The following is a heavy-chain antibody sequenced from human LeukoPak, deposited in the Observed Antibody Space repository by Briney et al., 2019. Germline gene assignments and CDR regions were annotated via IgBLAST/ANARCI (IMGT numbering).Heavy chain of an antibody. CDR1: GYTFTSYD. CDR2: MNPNSGNT. D-gene: IGHD6-19*01. J-gene: IGHJ5*02. Sequence: ASVKVSCKASGYTFTSYDINWVRQATGQGLEWMGWMNPNSGNTGYAQKFQGRVTMTRDTSISTAYMELSRLRSDDTAVYYCARDSRYSSGWYNWFDPWGQGTLVTVSS. CDR3: ARDSRYSSGWYNWFDP. V-gene: IGHV1-8*01.